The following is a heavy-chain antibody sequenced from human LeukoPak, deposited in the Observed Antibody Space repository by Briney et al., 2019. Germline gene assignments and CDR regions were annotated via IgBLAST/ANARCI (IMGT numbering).Heavy chain of an antibody. Sequence: PGGSLTLSCAASGFIFTSYWMTWVRQAPGKGLEWVGRIKSKTDGGTTDYAPPVKGRFTISRDDSKNTLYLQMNSLKTEDTAVYYCTTDGSIDYWGQGTLATVSS. CDR2: IKSKTDGGTT. D-gene: IGHD1-1*01. J-gene: IGHJ4*02. V-gene: IGHV3-15*01. CDR1: GFIFTSYW. CDR3: TTDGSIDY.